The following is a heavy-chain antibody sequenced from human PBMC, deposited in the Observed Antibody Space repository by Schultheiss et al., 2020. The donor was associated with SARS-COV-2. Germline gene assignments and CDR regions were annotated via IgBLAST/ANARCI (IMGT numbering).Heavy chain of an antibody. D-gene: IGHD6-19*01. J-gene: IGHJ6*02. CDR1: GGSFSGYY. CDR3: ARLVYYSYSSGWPAIYYYYGMDV. Sequence: SETLSLTCAVYGGSFSGYYWSWIRQPPGKGLEWIGEINHSGSTNYNPSLKSRVTISVDTSKNQFSLKLSSVTAADTAVYYCARLVYYSYSSGWPAIYYYYGMDVWGQGTTVTVSS. V-gene: IGHV4-34*01. CDR2: INHSGST.